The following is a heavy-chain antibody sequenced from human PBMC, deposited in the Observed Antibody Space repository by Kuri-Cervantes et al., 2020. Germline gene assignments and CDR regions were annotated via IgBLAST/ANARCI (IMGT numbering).Heavy chain of an antibody. CDR3: AGAGVNTPAAKGPFDP. Sequence: ASVKVSCKASGYTFTSYGISWVRQAPGQGLEWMGWISAYNGNTNYAQKPQGRVTMTTDTSTSTAYMELRSLRSDDTAVYYCAGAGVNTPAAKGPFDPWGQGTLVTVSS. D-gene: IGHD2-15*01. V-gene: IGHV1-18*01. CDR1: GYTFTSYG. CDR2: ISAYNGNT. J-gene: IGHJ5*02.